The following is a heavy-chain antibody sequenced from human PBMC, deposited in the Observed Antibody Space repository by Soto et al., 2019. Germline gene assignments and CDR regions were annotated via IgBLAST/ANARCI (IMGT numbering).Heavy chain of an antibody. Sequence: GGSLRLSCAASGFTFSSYGMHWVRQAPGKGLEWVAVISYDGSNKYYADSVKGRFTISRDNSKNTLYLQMNSLRAEDTAVYYCAVGYCSGGSCYPFDYWGQGTLVTVSS. J-gene: IGHJ4*02. CDR1: GFTFSSYG. CDR3: AVGYCSGGSCYPFDY. D-gene: IGHD2-15*01. CDR2: ISYDGSNK. V-gene: IGHV3-30*03.